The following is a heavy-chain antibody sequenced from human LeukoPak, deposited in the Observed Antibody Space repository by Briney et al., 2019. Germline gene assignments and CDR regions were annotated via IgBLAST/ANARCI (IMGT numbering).Heavy chain of an antibody. CDR3: ARVTGYSYVSDY. Sequence: SDTLSLTCTVSGGSISSHYWSWLRQPPGKGLEWIGYIYYSGSTNYNPSLKSRVTISVDTSKNQFSLKLSSVTAADTAVYYCARVTGYSYVSDYWGQGTLVTVSS. V-gene: IGHV4-59*11. J-gene: IGHJ4*02. CDR1: GGSISSHY. D-gene: IGHD5-18*01. CDR2: IYYSGST.